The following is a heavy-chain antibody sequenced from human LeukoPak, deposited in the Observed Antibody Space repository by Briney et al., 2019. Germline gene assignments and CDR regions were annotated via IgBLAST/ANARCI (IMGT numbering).Heavy chain of an antibody. CDR1: GFTFSSYG. D-gene: IGHD3-10*01. Sequence: GGSLRLSCAASGFTFSSYGMHWVRQAPGKGLEWVAVISYDGSNKYYADSVKGRITISRDNSKNTLYLQMNSLRAEDTAVYYCAKDGWVGVRGVMPYYYMDVWGKGTTVTVSS. CDR2: ISYDGSNK. V-gene: IGHV3-30*18. J-gene: IGHJ6*03. CDR3: AKDGWVGVRGVMPYYYMDV.